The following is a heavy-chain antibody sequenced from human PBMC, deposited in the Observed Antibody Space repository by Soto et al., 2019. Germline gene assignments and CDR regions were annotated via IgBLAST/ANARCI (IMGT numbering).Heavy chain of an antibody. J-gene: IGHJ6*02. CDR1: GFTFNTYG. Sequence: SLRLSCAASGFTFNTYGMHLVRQIPGKGLQWVAIIWYDGSIKYYADSVKGRFTISRDNSRNTLYLQMNSLRDEDTAVYCCARIDCTGNNCNPYYHYGMDVWGQGTTVTVS. CDR2: IWYDGSIK. D-gene: IGHD2-8*02. CDR3: ARIDCTGNNCNPYYHYGMDV. V-gene: IGHV3-33*01.